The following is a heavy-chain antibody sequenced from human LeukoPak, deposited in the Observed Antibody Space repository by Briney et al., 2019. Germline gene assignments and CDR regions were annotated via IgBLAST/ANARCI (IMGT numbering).Heavy chain of an antibody. CDR3: ARDHQARRAFDI. J-gene: IGHJ3*02. Sequence: GGSLRLSCAASGFTFSSYGMHWVRQAPGKGLEWVAFIRYDGSNKYYADSVKGRFTISRDNSKNTLYLQMNSLRAEDTAVYYCARDHQARRAFDIWGQGTMVTVSS. V-gene: IGHV3-30*02. CDR1: GFTFSSYG. CDR2: IRYDGSNK.